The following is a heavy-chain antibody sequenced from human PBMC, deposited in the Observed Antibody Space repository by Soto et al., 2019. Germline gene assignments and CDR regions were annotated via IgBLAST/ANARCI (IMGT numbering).Heavy chain of an antibody. V-gene: IGHV3-15*01. CDR1: GFNFNYAW. CDR3: SINGLIVGATIEN. Sequence: EVQLVESGGGLVKPGGSLRLSCAASGFNFNYAWMTWVRQAPGKALEWLGRIKSENNGGTVDYGTPVKGRFTMSRDDSRNTLCLPINCLVTEEAAVYFCSINGLIVGATIENRGQGTLVTVSS. D-gene: IGHD1-26*01. J-gene: IGHJ4*02. CDR2: IKSENNGGTV.